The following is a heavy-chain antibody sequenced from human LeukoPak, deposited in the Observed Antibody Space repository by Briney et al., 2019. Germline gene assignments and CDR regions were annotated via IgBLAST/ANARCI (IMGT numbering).Heavy chain of an antibody. CDR2: ISWNSGSI. J-gene: IGHJ4*02. D-gene: IGHD6-13*01. CDR3: AKDTTATGTGNFDY. CDR1: GFTFDDYA. V-gene: IGHV3-9*01. Sequence: GGSLRLSCAASGFTFDDYAMHWVRQAPGKGLEWVSGISWNSGSIGHADSVKGRFTISRDNAKNSLYLQMNSLRAEDTALYYCAKDTTATGTGNFDYWGQGTLVAVSS.